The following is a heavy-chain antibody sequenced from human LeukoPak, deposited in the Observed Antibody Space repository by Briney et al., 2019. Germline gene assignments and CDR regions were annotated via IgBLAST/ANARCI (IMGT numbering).Heavy chain of an antibody. CDR3: AADNLGSYHYYGMDV. D-gene: IGHD1-14*01. J-gene: IGHJ6*02. CDR1: GFTVSSNY. CDR2: IYSGGST. V-gene: IGHV3-53*01. Sequence: GGSLRLSCAASGFTVSSNYMSWVRQAPGKGLEWVSVIYSGGSTYYADSVKGRFTISRDNSKNTLYLQMNSLRAEDTAVYYCAADNLGSYHYYGMDVWGQGTTVTVSS.